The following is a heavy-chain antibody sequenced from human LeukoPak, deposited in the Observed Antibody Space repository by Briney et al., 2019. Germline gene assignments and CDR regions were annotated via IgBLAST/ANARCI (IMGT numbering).Heavy chain of an antibody. CDR2: ICGSGCGGTT. J-gene: IGHJ5*02. CDR3: AKDRGGSYPNWFDP. CDR1: GFTFNIYG. V-gene: IGHV3-23*01. Sequence: GGSLRLSCAVSGFTFNIYGMTWVRQAPGKGLEWVSAICGSGCGGTTYYADSVKGRFTVSRDNSKNTLYLQMNSLTAEDTAVYYCAKDRGGSYPNWFDPWGQGTLVTVSS. D-gene: IGHD1-26*01.